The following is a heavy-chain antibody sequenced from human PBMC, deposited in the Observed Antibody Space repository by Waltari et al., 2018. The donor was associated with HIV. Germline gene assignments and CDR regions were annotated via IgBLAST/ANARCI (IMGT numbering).Heavy chain of an antibody. Sequence: EVQLVESGGVLVRPGGSLRLSCAASRFTFSSYSMNWVRQAPGKGLEWVSSISSSSIYISYADSVKGRFTISRDNAKNSLYLQMNSLRAEDTAVYYCARQDSSGGNYYYGMDVWGQGTTVTVSS. D-gene: IGHD3-22*01. CDR1: RFTFSSYS. J-gene: IGHJ6*02. CDR2: ISSSSIYI. V-gene: IGHV3-21*01. CDR3: ARQDSSGGNYYYGMDV.